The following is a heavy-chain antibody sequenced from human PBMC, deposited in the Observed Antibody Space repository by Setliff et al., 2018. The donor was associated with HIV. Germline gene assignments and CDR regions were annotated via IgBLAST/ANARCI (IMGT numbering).Heavy chain of an antibody. V-gene: IGHV1-8*01. Sequence: VASVKVSCKASGYTFTSYDINWVRQATGQGLEWMGWMNPNSGDTGYAQKFQGRVTMTRSTSISTAYMELSSLKSEDTAVYYCARGPVDTAMVRGDYLYYMDVWGKGTTVTVSS. J-gene: IGHJ6*03. CDR1: GYTFTSYD. CDR2: MNPNSGDT. CDR3: ARGPVDTAMVRGDYLYYMDV. D-gene: IGHD5-18*01.